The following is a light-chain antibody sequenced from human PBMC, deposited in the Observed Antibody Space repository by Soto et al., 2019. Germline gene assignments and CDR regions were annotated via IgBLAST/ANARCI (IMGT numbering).Light chain of an antibody. CDR1: QSLSSSY. Sequence: EIVLTQSPGTLSLSPGERATLSCTASQSLSSSYLAWYQQKPSQAPRLLIYGASGRATGIPDRFSGGGSGADFALTISRLEPGDSAMYYCQQYGSSPQTFGQGTKV. CDR2: GAS. CDR3: QQYGSSPQT. J-gene: IGKJ1*01. V-gene: IGKV3-20*01.